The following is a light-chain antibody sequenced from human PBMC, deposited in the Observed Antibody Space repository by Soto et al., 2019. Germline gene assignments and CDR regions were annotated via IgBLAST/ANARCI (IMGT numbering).Light chain of an antibody. Sequence: EVVLTPSQATLSFSPLERAILSCSASQSVRNYLALYQQKPGQAPRLLIYDASKRATGIPARFSGSGSGTDFNLTISSLEPEDFAFYYCQQRPNWPPLFNFGPGTKVDIK. V-gene: IGKV3-11*01. CDR3: QQRPNWPPLFN. CDR1: QSVRNY. CDR2: DAS. J-gene: IGKJ3*01.